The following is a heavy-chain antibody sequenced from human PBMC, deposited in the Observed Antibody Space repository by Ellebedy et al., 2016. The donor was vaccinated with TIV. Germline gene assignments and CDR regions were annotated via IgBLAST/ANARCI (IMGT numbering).Heavy chain of an antibody. CDR2: INAGNGNT. V-gene: IGHV1-3*01. CDR1: GYTFTTYA. CDR3: ARLSRVYDSSGYNWFDP. D-gene: IGHD3-22*01. J-gene: IGHJ5*02. Sequence: AASVKVSCKASGYTFTTYAMHWVRQAPGQRLEWMGWINAGNGNTKYSQKLQGRVTITRDTSASTAYMALRSLRSEDTAVYYCARLSRVYDSSGYNWFDPWGQGTLVTVSS.